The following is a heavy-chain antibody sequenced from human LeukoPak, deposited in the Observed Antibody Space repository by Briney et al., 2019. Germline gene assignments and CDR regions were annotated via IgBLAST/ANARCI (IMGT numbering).Heavy chain of an antibody. Sequence: SETLSLTCSVSSGSISNSNYYWGWIRQPPGKGLEWIGSIFYSGSTDYNPSLKSRVTISVDTSKNQFSLTLNSVTAADTAVYFCAGYYGSGRDPDYWGQGTLVTVSS. CDR1: SGSISNSNYY. CDR3: AGYYGSGRDPDY. CDR2: IFYSGST. D-gene: IGHD3-10*01. V-gene: IGHV4-39*01. J-gene: IGHJ4*02.